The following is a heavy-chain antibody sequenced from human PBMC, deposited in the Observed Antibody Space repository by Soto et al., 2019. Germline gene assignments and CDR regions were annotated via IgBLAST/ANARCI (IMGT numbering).Heavy chain of an antibody. Sequence: GASLRLSCAGSGFTFASYVMTWVRQAPGKGLEWVSSISATGGSTYYAGSVKGRFTISRDNSKNTLFLQMNSLRAEDTAIYYCANAEHPRRSIGFDYWGQGTLVNVSS. CDR1: GFTFASYV. CDR2: ISATGGST. CDR3: ANAEHPRRSIGFDY. J-gene: IGHJ4*02. V-gene: IGHV3-23*01. D-gene: IGHD3-16*02.